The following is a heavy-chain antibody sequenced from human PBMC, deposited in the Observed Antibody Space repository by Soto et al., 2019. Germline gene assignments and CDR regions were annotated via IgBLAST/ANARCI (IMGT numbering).Heavy chain of an antibody. V-gene: IGHV3-9*01. CDR1: GFTVSSNY. CDR2: ISWNSGSI. CDR3: AKDSSGSPI. J-gene: IGHJ3*02. Sequence: PGGSLRLSCAASGFTVSSNYMHWVRQAPGKGLEWVSGISWNSGSIAYADSVKGRFTISRDNAKNSLYLQMNSLRAEDTALYYCAKDSSGSPIWGQGTMVTVSS. D-gene: IGHD3-22*01.